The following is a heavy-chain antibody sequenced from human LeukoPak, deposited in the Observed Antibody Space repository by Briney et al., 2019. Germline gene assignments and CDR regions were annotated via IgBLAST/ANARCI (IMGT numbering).Heavy chain of an antibody. V-gene: IGHV3-23*01. J-gene: IGHJ4*02. Sequence: GGSLRLSCAASGFTFSSYAMGWVRQAPGKGLEWVSAISGSGGSTYYADSVKGRFTISRDNSKNTLYLQMNSLRAEDTAVYYCAKSSSGGTDFDYWGQGTLVTVSS. D-gene: IGHD3-22*01. CDR3: AKSSSGGTDFDY. CDR1: GFTFSSYA. CDR2: ISGSGGST.